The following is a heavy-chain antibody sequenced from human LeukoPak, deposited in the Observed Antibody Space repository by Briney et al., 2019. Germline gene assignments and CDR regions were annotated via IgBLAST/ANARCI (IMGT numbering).Heavy chain of an antibody. CDR1: GFTFSSYS. CDR3: ARDALLCQFDH. Sequence: GGSLRLSCAASGFTFSSYSMNWVRQAPGKGLEWVSSISSSSSYIYYADSVKGRFTISRDNAKNSLYLQMNSLRAEDTAVYYCARDALLCQFDHWGQGTLVTVSS. J-gene: IGHJ4*02. D-gene: IGHD3-16*01. V-gene: IGHV3-21*01. CDR2: ISSSSSYI.